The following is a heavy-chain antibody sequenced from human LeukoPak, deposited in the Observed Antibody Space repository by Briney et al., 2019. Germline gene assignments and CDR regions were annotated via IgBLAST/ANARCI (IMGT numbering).Heavy chain of an antibody. CDR3: ASNVLLWFGELIDY. CDR2: INPNSGGT. J-gene: IGHJ4*02. Sequence: ASVKVSCKASGYTFTGHYMHWVRQAPGQGLEWMGWINPNSGGTNYAQKFQGRVTMTRDTSISTAYMELSRLRSDDTAVYYCASNVLLWFGELIDYWGQGTLVTVSS. D-gene: IGHD3-10*01. V-gene: IGHV1-2*02. CDR1: GYTFTGHY.